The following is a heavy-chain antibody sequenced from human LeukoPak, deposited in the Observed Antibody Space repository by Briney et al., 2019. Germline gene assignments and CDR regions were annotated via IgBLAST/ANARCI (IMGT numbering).Heavy chain of an antibody. J-gene: IGHJ4*02. CDR1: GFTFSNFG. V-gene: IGHV3-23*01. D-gene: IGHD3-22*01. CDR3: AKANGYYDY. Sequence: PGGSLRLSCAASGFTFSNFGMNWVRQAPGRGLEWVSGISGGGDTTYYAESVKGRFTISRDNFKNTLFLQMNSLSAEDTAVYYCAKANGYYDYWDQGTLVAVSS. CDR2: ISGGGDTT.